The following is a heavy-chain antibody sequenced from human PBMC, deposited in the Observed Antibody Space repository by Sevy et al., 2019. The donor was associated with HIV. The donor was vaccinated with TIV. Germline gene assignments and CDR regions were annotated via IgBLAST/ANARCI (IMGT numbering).Heavy chain of an antibody. V-gene: IGHV3-30-3*01. D-gene: IGHD3-3*02. J-gene: IGHJ6*02. Sequence: GGSMRLSCAASGFTFFASTMHWVRQAPGKGLEWVALISYDINNKYYADSVKGRFTISRDNSKNTLYLQMNSLRPEDTAVYYGARDLASSGNGLDVWGQGTTVTVSS. CDR1: GFTFFAST. CDR2: ISYDINNK. CDR3: ARDLASSGNGLDV.